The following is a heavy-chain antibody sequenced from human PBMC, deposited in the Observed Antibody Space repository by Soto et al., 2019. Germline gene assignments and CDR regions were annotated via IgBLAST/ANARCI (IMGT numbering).Heavy chain of an antibody. J-gene: IGHJ5*02. D-gene: IGHD3-3*01. V-gene: IGHV4-28*01. CDR3: ARNSINRDYDFWSGPEGWFDP. CDR1: GYSISSSNW. CDR2: IYYSGST. Sequence: PSETLSLTCAVSGYSISSSNWWGWIRQPPGKGLEWIGYIYYSGSTYYNPSLKSRVTMSVDTSKNQFSLKLSSVTAVDTAVYYCARNSINRDYDFWSGPEGWFDPWGQGTLVTVSS.